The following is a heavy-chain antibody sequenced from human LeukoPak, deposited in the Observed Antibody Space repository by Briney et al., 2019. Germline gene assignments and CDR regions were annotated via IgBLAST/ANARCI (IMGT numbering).Heavy chain of an antibody. CDR3: ARDGGGGLGRYARYLDS. CDR2: IYHSGSA. CDR1: GGSIGGGVYY. J-gene: IGHJ4*02. Sequence: SETLSLTCTVSGGSIGGGVYYWSWIRQHPEKGLDWIGYIYHSGSAYYNPSLKSRLTLSVDTSKNQFSLTLNSVTAADTAVYYCARDGGGGLGRYARYLDSWGQGTLVTVSS. D-gene: IGHD3-10*01. V-gene: IGHV4-31*03.